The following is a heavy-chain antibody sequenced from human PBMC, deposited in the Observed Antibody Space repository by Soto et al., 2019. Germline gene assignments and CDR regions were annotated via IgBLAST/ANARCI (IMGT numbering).Heavy chain of an antibody. D-gene: IGHD3-22*01. V-gene: IGHV1-69*02. CDR1: GGTFSSYT. J-gene: IGHJ4*02. CDR3: ASRYDSSDY. Sequence: QVQLVQSGAEVKKPGSSVKVSCKASGGTFSSYTISWVRQAPGQGLGWMGRIIPILGIAKYAQKFQGRVTIHADQSTSTAYRELSRLRCEDPAVYYCASRYDSSDYWGEGTLVTVSS. CDR2: IIPILGIA.